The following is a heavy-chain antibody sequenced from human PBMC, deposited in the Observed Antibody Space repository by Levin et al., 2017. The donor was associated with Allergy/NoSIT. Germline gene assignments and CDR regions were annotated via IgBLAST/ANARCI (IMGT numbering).Heavy chain of an antibody. CDR1: GFTFSSYA. D-gene: IGHD3-22*01. J-gene: IGHJ4*02. CDR3: ARGSRRWSSGYYYVLDY. CDR2: ISYDGSNK. Sequence: LSLTCAASGFTFSSYAMHWVRQAPGKGLEWVAVISYDGSNKYYADSVKGRFTISRDNSKNTLYLQMNSLRAEDTAVYYCARGSRRWSSGYYYVLDYWGQGTLVTVSS. V-gene: IGHV3-30*04.